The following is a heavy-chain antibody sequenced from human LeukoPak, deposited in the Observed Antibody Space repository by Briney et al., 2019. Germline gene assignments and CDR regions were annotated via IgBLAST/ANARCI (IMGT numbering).Heavy chain of an antibody. CDR2: TYYRSKWYN. CDR3: ARVKIQAQGDYDSSGYPDY. V-gene: IGHV6-1*01. Sequence: SQTLSLTCAISGDSVSSNSAAWNWIRQSPSRGPEWLGRTYYRSKWYNDYAVSVKSRITINPDTSKNQFSLQLNSVTPEDTAVYYCARVKIQAQGDYDSSGYPDYWGQGTLVTVSS. J-gene: IGHJ4*02. D-gene: IGHD3-22*01. CDR1: GDSVSSNSAA.